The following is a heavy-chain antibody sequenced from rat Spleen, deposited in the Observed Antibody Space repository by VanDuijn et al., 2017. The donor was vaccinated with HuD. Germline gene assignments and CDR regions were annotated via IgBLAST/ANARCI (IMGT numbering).Heavy chain of an antibody. CDR1: GFNFNDHW. J-gene: IGHJ2*01. CDR3: VREQFGVRD. Sequence: EVKLVESGGGLVQPGRSLKLSCTASGFNFNDHWMGWVRQAPGKGLEWIGEINKDRSVRKYIPSLKEKIIMSRDNAQNTLYLQMRKLVSEDTASYFSVREQFGVRDWGLGVMFTVSS. V-gene: IGHV4-2*01. CDR2: INKDRSVR. D-gene: IGHD4-3*01.